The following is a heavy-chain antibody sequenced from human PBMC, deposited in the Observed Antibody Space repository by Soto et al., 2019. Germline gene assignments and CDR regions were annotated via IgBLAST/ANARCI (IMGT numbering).Heavy chain of an antibody. CDR1: GYTFTSYY. Sequence: ASVKVSCKASGYTFTSYYMHWVRQAPGQGLEWMGIINPSGGSTSYAQKFQGRVTMTRDTSTSTVYMELSSLRSEDTAVYYCAREDYCGGDCYPIGAEYFHHWGQGTLVTVSS. CDR2: INPSGGST. D-gene: IGHD2-21*02. V-gene: IGHV1-46*01. CDR3: AREDYCGGDCYPIGAEYFHH. J-gene: IGHJ1*01.